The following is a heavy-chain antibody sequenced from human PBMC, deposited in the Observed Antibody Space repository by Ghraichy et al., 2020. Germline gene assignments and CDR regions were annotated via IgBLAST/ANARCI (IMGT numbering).Heavy chain of an antibody. Sequence: ESLNISCTVSGGSISSSSYYWGWIRQPPGKGLEWIGSIYYSGSTYYNPSLKSRVTISVDTSKNQFSLKLSSVTAADTAVYYCARTVIAVAGEYYFGYWGQGTLVTVSS. CDR1: GGSISSSSYY. V-gene: IGHV4-39*01. CDR3: ARTVIAVAGEYYFGY. CDR2: IYYSGST. D-gene: IGHD6-19*01. J-gene: IGHJ4*02.